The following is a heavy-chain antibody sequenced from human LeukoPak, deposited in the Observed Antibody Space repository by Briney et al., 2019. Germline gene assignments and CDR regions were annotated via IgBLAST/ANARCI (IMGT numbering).Heavy chain of an antibody. V-gene: IGHV3-7*01. D-gene: IGHD3-22*01. CDR1: GFTFSSYS. CDR3: AREGSYYDSNI. CDR2: INQDGSEK. Sequence: GGSLRLSCAASGFTFSSYSMSWVRQAPGKGLEWVANINQDGSEKYYVDSVKGRFTISRDNAKNSLYLQMNSLRAEDTAVYYCAREGSYYDSNIWGQGTMVTVSS. J-gene: IGHJ3*02.